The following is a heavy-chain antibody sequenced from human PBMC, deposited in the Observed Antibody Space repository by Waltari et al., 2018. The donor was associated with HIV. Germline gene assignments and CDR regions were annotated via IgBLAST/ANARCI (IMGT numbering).Heavy chain of an antibody. CDR3: ARGAGSGSYLIDH. J-gene: IGHJ4*02. Sequence: QVQLLQPGAEVAIPGASVTVPCKASEYTLSSYSLHWVRRAPGQRLEWMGWINADNDNTRYSQKFQGRVTISRDTSASTAYMELSSLRSEDTAVYYCARGAGSGSYLIDHWGQGTLVTVSS. CDR2: INADNDNT. V-gene: IGHV1-3*01. CDR1: EYTLSSYS. D-gene: IGHD3-10*01.